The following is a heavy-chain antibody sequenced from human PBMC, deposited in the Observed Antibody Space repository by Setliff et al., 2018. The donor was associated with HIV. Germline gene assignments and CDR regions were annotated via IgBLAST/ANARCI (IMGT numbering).Heavy chain of an antibody. Sequence: SVKVSCKASGGTFSSYVISWVRQAPGQGPEWMGGIIPMYGVTNYAQKFQGRVTITTDESTSTAYIELSSLRSEDTAVYYCALPYCSGGNCWSSASLPPAGWFDPWGQGTLVTVSS. CDR3: ALPYCSGGNCWSSASLPPAGWFDP. CDR2: IIPMYGVT. J-gene: IGHJ5*02. V-gene: IGHV1-69*05. CDR1: GGTFSSYV. D-gene: IGHD2-15*01.